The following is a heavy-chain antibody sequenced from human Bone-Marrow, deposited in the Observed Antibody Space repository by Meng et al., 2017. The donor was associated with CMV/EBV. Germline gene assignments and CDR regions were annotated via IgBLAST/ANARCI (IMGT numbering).Heavy chain of an antibody. CDR3: ARARIHPPKALSPYLDY. V-gene: IGHV3-30*04. D-gene: IGHD5/OR15-5a*01. CDR2: ISFDGNNR. CDR1: GYSFGNYA. J-gene: IGHJ4*02. Sequence: GESLKISCVGSGYSFGNYAMHWVRQAPGKGLGWVSVISFDGNNRDYTDSVKGRFTISRDNSENTLYLQMDSLGPEDTAVYFCARARIHPPKALSPYLDYWGQGTLVTVSS.